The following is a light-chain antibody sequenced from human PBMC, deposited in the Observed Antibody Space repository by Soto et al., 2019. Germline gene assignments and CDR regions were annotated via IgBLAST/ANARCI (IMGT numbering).Light chain of an antibody. CDR1: QSISSW. J-gene: IGKJ1*01. V-gene: IGKV1-39*01. CDR2: ATS. Sequence: DIQMTQSPSTLSASVGDRVTITCRASQSISSWLAWYQQKPGKAPKLLIYATSSLQSGVPSRFSGSGSGTDFTLTISSPQPEDFATYYCQQSYSTPPGTFGQGTKVDI. CDR3: QQSYSTPPGT.